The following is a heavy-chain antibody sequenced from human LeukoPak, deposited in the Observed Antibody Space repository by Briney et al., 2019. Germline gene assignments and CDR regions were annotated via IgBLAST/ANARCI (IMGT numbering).Heavy chain of an antibody. D-gene: IGHD3-3*01. Sequence: GGSLSLSCVASGFTFSNYWMNWVRQAPGKGLEWVANINQKGSEKYYVDSVKGRFTISRDNAKNSLYLQMNSLRAEDTAVYYCARDGVRYDFWSGSVDYWGQGTRVTVSS. V-gene: IGHV3-7*01. CDR2: INQKGSEK. J-gene: IGHJ4*02. CDR1: GFTFSNYW. CDR3: ARDGVRYDFWSGSVDY.